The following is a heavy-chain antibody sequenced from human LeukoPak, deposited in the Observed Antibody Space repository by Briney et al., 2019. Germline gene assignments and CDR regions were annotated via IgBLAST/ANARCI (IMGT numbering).Heavy chain of an antibody. V-gene: IGHV3-23*01. Sequence: PGGSLRLSWAASGFTFSSYVMGWVRQAPGKGLEWVSAISASGASTYYADSVKGRFTISRDNPENTVYLQMNSLRAGDTAVYYCAKDGYSYGLEYYFDYRGQGTLVTVSS. CDR1: GFTFSSYV. D-gene: IGHD5-18*01. CDR3: AKDGYSYGLEYYFDY. CDR2: ISASGAST. J-gene: IGHJ4*02.